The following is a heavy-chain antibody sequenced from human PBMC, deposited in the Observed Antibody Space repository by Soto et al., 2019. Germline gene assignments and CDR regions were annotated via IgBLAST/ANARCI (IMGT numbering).Heavy chain of an antibody. J-gene: IGHJ4*02. V-gene: IGHV4-39*01. CDR1: GVSISSKNFY. CDR2: LYSGST. CDR3: ATTRGIAVGGSFDY. D-gene: IGHD6-19*01. Sequence: SETLSLTCTVSGVSISSKNFYWGWIRQSPGKGLEWIGTLYSGSTFSSLSLKNRVTISVDTPKNQVSLKLRSVAAADTAIYYCATTRGIAVGGSFDYWGQGIQVTVSS.